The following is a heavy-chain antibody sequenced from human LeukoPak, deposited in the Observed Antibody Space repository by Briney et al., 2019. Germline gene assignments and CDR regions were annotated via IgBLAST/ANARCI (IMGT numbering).Heavy chain of an antibody. D-gene: IGHD6-13*01. V-gene: IGHV3-11*06. J-gene: IGHJ4*02. Sequence: PGGSLRLSCAASGFTFSDYYMSWIRQAPGKGLEWVSSISSSSSYIYYADSVKGRFTISRDNAKNSLYLQMNSLRAEDTAVYYCARVEAAALLYYFDYWGQGTLVTVSS. CDR3: ARVEAAALLYYFDY. CDR1: GFTFSDYY. CDR2: ISSSSSYI.